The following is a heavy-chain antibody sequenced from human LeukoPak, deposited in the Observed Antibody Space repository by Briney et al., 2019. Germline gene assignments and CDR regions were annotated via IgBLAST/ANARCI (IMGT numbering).Heavy chain of an antibody. V-gene: IGHV7-4-1*02. CDR2: INTNTGNP. Sequence: ASVRLSCKASGYTFTGYGITWVRQAPGQGLEWMGWINTNTGNPTYAQGFTGRFVFSLDTSVSTAYLQISSLKAEDTAVYYCASLVVVGEGPGAFDIWGQGTMVTVSS. J-gene: IGHJ3*02. CDR3: ASLVVVGEGPGAFDI. CDR1: GYTFTGYG. D-gene: IGHD2-15*01.